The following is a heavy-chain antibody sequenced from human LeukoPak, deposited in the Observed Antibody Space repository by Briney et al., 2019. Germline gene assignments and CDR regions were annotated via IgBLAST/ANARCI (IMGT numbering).Heavy chain of an antibody. CDR1: GLTFNNYA. J-gene: IGHJ4*02. CDR3: GKDWKLDY. V-gene: IGHV3-23*01. D-gene: IGHD1-1*01. CDR2: ISDNGGDT. Sequence: GGSLRLSCAASGLTFNNYAMSWVRQAPGKGLEWVSAISDNGGDTKYADSVKGRFTISRDNSKNTLYLQMNSLRAEDTAIYYCGKDWKLDYWGQGTLVTVSS.